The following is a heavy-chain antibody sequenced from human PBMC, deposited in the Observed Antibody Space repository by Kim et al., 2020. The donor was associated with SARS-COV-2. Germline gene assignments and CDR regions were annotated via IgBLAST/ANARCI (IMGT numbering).Heavy chain of an antibody. CDR2: IDWDDDK. J-gene: IGHJ5*02. CDR1: GFSLSTSGMC. V-gene: IGHV2-70*01. D-gene: IGHD3-3*01. Sequence: SGPTLVNPTQTLTLTCTFSGFSLSTSGMCVSWIRQPPGKALEWLALIDWDDDKYYSTSLKTRLTISKDTSKNQVVLTMTNMDPVDTATYYCARMYYDFWSGYPQYNWFDPWGQGTLVTVSS. CDR3: ARMYYDFWSGYPQYNWFDP.